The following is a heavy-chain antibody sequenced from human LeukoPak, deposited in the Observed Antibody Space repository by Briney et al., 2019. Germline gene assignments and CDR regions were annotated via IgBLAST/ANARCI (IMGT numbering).Heavy chain of an antibody. CDR1: GGSISSYY. CDR2: IYYSGST. Sequence: SETLSLTCTVSGGSISSYYWSWIRQPPGKGLEWIGYIYYSGSTNYNPSLESRVTISVDTSKNQFSLKLSSVTAADTAVYYCARAGFKGGAFDIWGQGTMVTVSS. CDR3: ARAGFKGGAFDI. D-gene: IGHD3-16*01. J-gene: IGHJ3*02. V-gene: IGHV4-59*01.